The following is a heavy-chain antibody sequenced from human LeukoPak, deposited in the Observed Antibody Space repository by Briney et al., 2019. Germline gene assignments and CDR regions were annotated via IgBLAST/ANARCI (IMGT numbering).Heavy chain of an antibody. CDR3: ARRTVVAREDY. CDR1: GFTFSTYW. J-gene: IGHJ4*02. D-gene: IGHD4-23*01. V-gene: IGHV3-7*01. Sequence: GGSLRLSCAASGFTFSTYWMSWVRQSPGKGLEWVANINQEGSEKNYVDSVKGRFTISRDNAKNSLSLQMNSLGAEDTAVYYCARRTVVAREDYWGQGTLVTVSS. CDR2: INQEGSEK.